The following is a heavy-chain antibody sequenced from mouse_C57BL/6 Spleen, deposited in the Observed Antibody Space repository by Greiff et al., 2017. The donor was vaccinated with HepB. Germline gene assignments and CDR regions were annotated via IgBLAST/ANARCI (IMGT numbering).Heavy chain of an antibody. CDR2: IYPGNSDT. J-gene: IGHJ2*01. Sequence: VQLQQSGTVLARPGASVKMSCKTSGYTFTSYWMHWVKQRPGQGLEWIGAIYPGNSDTSYNQKFKGKAKLTAVTSASTAYMELSSLTNEDSAVYFCIITTVVATDYWGQGTTLTVSS. CDR1: GYTFTSYW. D-gene: IGHD1-1*01. V-gene: IGHV1-5*01. CDR3: IITTVVATDY.